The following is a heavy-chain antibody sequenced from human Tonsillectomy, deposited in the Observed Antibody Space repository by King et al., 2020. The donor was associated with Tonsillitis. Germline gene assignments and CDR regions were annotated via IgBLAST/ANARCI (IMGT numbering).Heavy chain of an antibody. CDR2: MYYSGST. CDR3: ARPDYGGNPGALWYFDL. CDR1: GGSISSSSYY. D-gene: IGHD4-23*01. V-gene: IGHV4-39*07. J-gene: IGHJ2*01. Sequence: LQLQESGPGLVKPSETLSLTCTVSGGSISSSSYYWGWIRQPPGKGLEWIGSMYYSGSTYYNPSLKSRVTISVDTSKNQFSLKLSSVTAADTAVYYCARPDYGGNPGALWYFDLWGRGTLVTVSS.